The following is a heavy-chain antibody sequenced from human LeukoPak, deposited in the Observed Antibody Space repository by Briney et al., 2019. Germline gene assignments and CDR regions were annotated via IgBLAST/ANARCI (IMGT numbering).Heavy chain of an antibody. CDR2: IWYDGSNK. CDR1: GFTFSSYG. D-gene: IGHD2-15*01. V-gene: IGHV3-33*01. J-gene: IGHJ6*02. Sequence: PGRSLRLSCAASGFTFSSYGMHWVRQAPGKGLEWVAVIWYDGSNKYYADSVKGRFTIFRDNSKNTLYLQMNSLRAEDTAVYYCARDPPRYCSGGSCYGMDVWGQGTTVTVSS. CDR3: ARDPPRYCSGGSCYGMDV.